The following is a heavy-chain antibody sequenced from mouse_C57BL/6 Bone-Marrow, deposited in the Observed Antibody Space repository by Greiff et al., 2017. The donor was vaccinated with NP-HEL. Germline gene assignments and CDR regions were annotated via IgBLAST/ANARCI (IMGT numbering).Heavy chain of an antibody. D-gene: IGHD2-2*01. V-gene: IGHV5-16*01. J-gene: IGHJ2*01. CDR2: INYDGSST. Sequence: EVKLMESEGGLVQPGRSMKLSCTASGFTFSDYYMAWVRQVPEKGLEWVANINYDGSSTYYLDSLKSRFIISRDNAKNILYLQMSSLKSEDTATYYCARAGTTMVTKYYFDYWGQGTTLTVSS. CDR3: ARAGTTMVTKYYFDY. CDR1: GFTFSDYY.